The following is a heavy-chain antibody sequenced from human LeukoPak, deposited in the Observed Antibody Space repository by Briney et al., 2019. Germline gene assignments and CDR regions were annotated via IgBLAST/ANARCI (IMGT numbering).Heavy chain of an antibody. Sequence: ASVKVSCRASGYFFTGYYIHWVRQAPGQGLEWMGWINPNNGGTNYAQNFQGRVTMTRDTSISAAYLDLNRLISDDTAVYFCARGDYSDLKTFDYWGQGTLVTVSS. CDR3: ARGDYSDLKTFDY. V-gene: IGHV1-2*02. CDR1: GYFFTGYY. CDR2: INPNNGGT. D-gene: IGHD4-11*01. J-gene: IGHJ4*02.